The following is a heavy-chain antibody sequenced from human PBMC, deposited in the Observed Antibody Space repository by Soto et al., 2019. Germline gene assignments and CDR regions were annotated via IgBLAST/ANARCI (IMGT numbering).Heavy chain of an antibody. D-gene: IGHD4-17*01. CDR3: ARDHGGDYVSDYYGMDV. Sequence: GASVKVSCKASGYTFTGYYMHWVRQAPGQGLEWMGWINPNSGGTNYAQKFQGWVTMTRDTSISTAYMELSRLRSDDTAVYYCARDHGGDYVSDYYGMDVWGQGTTVTVSS. J-gene: IGHJ6*02. CDR2: INPNSGGT. CDR1: GYTFTGYY. V-gene: IGHV1-2*04.